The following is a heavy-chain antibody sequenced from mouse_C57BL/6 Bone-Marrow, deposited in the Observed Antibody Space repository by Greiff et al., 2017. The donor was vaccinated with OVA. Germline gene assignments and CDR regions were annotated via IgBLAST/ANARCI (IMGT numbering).Heavy chain of an antibody. D-gene: IGHD3-2*02. V-gene: IGHV1-81*01. CDR2: IYPRSGNT. Sequence: QVQLQQSGAELARPGASVKLSCKASGYTFTSYGISWVKQRTGQGLEWIGEIYPRSGNTYYNEKFKGKATLTADKSSSTAYMELRSLTAEDSAVYFGARRQLRLRRYYFDYWGQGTTLTVSS. J-gene: IGHJ2*01. CDR3: ARRQLRLRRYYFDY. CDR1: GYTFTSYG.